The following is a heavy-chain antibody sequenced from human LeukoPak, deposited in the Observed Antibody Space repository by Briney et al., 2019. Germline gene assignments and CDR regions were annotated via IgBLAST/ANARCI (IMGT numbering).Heavy chain of an antibody. V-gene: IGHV3-30*02. Sequence: GGSLRLSCAASGFTFSSYGMHWVRQAPGKGLEWEAFIRYDGSNKYYADSMKGRFTISRDNSKNTLYLQMNSLRAEDTAVYYCAKDLRAVAGTPYYFDYWGQGTLVTVSS. D-gene: IGHD6-19*01. CDR1: GFTFSSYG. CDR3: AKDLRAVAGTPYYFDY. CDR2: IRYDGSNK. J-gene: IGHJ4*02.